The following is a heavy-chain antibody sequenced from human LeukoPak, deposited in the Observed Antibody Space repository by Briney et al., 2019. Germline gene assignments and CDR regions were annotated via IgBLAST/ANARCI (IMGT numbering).Heavy chain of an antibody. CDR3: AKDRDSSGWYVGFDY. Sequence: VASVKVSCKASGFTFTSSAMQWVRQARGQRLEWIGWIVVGSGNTNYAQKFQERVTITRDMSTSTAYMELSSLRSEDTAVYYCAKDRDSSGWYVGFDYWGQGTLVTVSS. V-gene: IGHV1-58*02. D-gene: IGHD6-19*01. CDR1: GFTFTSSA. J-gene: IGHJ4*02. CDR2: IVVGSGNT.